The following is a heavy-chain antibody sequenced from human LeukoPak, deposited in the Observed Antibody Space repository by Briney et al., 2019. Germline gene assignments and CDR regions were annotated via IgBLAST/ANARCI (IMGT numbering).Heavy chain of an antibody. D-gene: IGHD3-3*01. Sequence: PGGSLRLSCAASGFTFSTYAMSWVRQAPGKGLEWVAFIRYDGSNKYYADSVKGRFTISRDNSKNTLYLQMNSLRAEDTAVYYCAKGDYDFWSGQAAFDYWGQGTLVTVSS. J-gene: IGHJ4*02. CDR1: GFTFSTYA. CDR2: IRYDGSNK. V-gene: IGHV3-30*02. CDR3: AKGDYDFWSGQAAFDY.